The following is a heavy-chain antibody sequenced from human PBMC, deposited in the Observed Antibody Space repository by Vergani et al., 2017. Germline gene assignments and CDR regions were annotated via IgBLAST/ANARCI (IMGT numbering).Heavy chain of an antibody. CDR2: TYYSSKWYN. Sequence: QVQLQQSGPGLVKPSQTLSLTCAISGDSVSSNSAAWNWIRQSPSRGLEWLGRTYYSSKWYNDYAVSVKSRITINPDTSKNQFSLQLNSVTPEDTAVYYCARDQGLFGENYYYYGMDVWGQGTTVTVSS. D-gene: IGHD3-10*01. CDR1: GDSVSSNSAA. V-gene: IGHV6-1*01. J-gene: IGHJ6*02. CDR3: ARDQGLFGENYYYYGMDV.